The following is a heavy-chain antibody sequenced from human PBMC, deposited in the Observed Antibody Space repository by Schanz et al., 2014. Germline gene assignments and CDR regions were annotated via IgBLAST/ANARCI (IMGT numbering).Heavy chain of an antibody. CDR2: IKQDGSAK. J-gene: IGHJ4*02. Sequence: EVQLVESGGGLVQPGGSLRLCCVASGFTFSRYWMTWVRQAPGKGLEWVANIKQDGSAKNYVDSVKGRFTISRDNPKNSLCLQMSSLRAEDTARDYCARVLGGDECLDQWGQGTLVTVS. CDR1: GFTFSRYW. V-gene: IGHV3-7*01. D-gene: IGHD3-10*01. CDR3: ARVLGGDECLDQ.